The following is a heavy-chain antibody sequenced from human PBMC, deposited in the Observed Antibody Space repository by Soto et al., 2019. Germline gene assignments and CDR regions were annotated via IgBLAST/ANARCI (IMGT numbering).Heavy chain of an antibody. CDR3: AKSISRSWYYYYYGMDV. Sequence: XGALSLSFAASGFTFSSYAMSWVRQAPGKGLEWVSAISGSGGSTYYADSVKGRFTISRDNSKNTLYLQMNSLRAEDTAVYYCAKSISRSWYYYYYGMDVWGQGTTVTVSS. J-gene: IGHJ6*02. D-gene: IGHD6-13*01. V-gene: IGHV3-23*01. CDR2: ISGSGGST. CDR1: GFTFSSYA.